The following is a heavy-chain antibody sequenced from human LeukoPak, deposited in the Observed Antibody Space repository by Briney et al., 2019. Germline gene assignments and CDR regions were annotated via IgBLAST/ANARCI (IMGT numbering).Heavy chain of an antibody. J-gene: IGHJ4*02. Sequence: GGSLRLSCVASGITFSNYAVSWVRQAPEKGLDWVSVISGSAHKIRYADSVKGRFTISRDNSENIVYLQMNNLRVEDTAVYYCAKDREYDDSCDYNGWGQGTLVTVSS. CDR2: ISGSAHKI. V-gene: IGHV3-23*01. CDR1: GITFSNYA. D-gene: IGHD3-22*01. CDR3: AKDREYDDSCDYNG.